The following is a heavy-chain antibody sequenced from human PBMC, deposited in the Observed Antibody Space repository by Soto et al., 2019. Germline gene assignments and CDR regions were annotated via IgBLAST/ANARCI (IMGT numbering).Heavy chain of an antibody. J-gene: IGHJ4*02. Sequence: SETLSLTCTVSGGSISSYYWRWIRQPPGKGLEWIGYIYYSGSTNYNPSLKSRVTISVDTSKNQFSLKLSSVTAADTAVYYCARAEKDYIWGSYRNYYFDYWGQGTLVTVSS. V-gene: IGHV4-59*01. CDR3: ARAEKDYIWGSYRNYYFDY. D-gene: IGHD3-16*02. CDR1: GGSISSYY. CDR2: IYYSGST.